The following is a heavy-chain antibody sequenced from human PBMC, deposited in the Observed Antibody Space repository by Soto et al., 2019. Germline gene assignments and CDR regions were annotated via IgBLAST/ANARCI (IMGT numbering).Heavy chain of an antibody. Sequence: QVQLQESGPGLVKPSETLSLTCTVSGGSVSSGSYYWSWIRQPPGKGLEWIGYIYYSGSTNYNPSLKSQVTISVDTSKNQFSLKLSSVTAADTAVYYCAREPTTVTNYYYYALDVWGQGTTVTVSS. CDR1: GGSVSSGSYY. CDR3: AREPTTVTNYYYYALDV. V-gene: IGHV4-61*01. D-gene: IGHD4-17*01. CDR2: IYYSGST. J-gene: IGHJ6*02.